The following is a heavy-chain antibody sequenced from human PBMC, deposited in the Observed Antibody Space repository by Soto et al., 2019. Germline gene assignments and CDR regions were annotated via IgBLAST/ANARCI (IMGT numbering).Heavy chain of an antibody. Sequence: SETLSLTCAVYGGSFSGYYWSWIRQPPGKGLEWIGEINHSGSTNYNPSLKSRVTISVDTSKNQFSLKLSSVTAADTAVYYCARRGGDYDFWSGYYNWFDPWGQGTLVTVSS. D-gene: IGHD3-3*01. CDR3: ARRGGDYDFWSGYYNWFDP. J-gene: IGHJ5*02. CDR2: INHSGST. CDR1: GGSFSGYY. V-gene: IGHV4-34*01.